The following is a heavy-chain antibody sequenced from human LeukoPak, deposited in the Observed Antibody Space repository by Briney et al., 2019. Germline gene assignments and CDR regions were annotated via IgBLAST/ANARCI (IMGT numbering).Heavy chain of an antibody. CDR2: ISSSSSYI. V-gene: IGHV3-21*01. CDR1: GFTFSSYS. J-gene: IGHJ3*02. CDR3: TVTTSGGNAFDI. Sequence: GGSLRLSCAASGFTFSSYSMNWVRQAPGKGLEWVSSISSSSSYIYYADSVKGRFTISRDNAKNSLYLQMNSLRAEDTAVYSCTVTTSGGNAFDIWGQGTMVTVSS. D-gene: IGHD4-17*01.